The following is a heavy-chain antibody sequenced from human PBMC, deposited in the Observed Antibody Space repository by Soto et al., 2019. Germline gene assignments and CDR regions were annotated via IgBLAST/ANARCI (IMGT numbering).Heavy chain of an antibody. V-gene: IGHV1-8*01. J-gene: IGHJ6*03. D-gene: IGHD3-10*01. Sequence: ASVKVSCKASGYTFTSYDINWVRQATGQGLEWMGWMNPNSGNTGYAQKFQGRVNMTRNTSISTAYMELSSLRSEDTAVYYCARGLRGSGSYYPELHYYYMDVWGKGTTVTVSS. CDR2: MNPNSGNT. CDR3: ARGLRGSGSYYPELHYYYMDV. CDR1: GYTFTSYD.